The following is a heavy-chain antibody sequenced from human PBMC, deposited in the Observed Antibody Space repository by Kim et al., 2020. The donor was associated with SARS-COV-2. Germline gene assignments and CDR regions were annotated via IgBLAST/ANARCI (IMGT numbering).Heavy chain of an antibody. V-gene: IGHV3-11*03. CDR3: YGLIQGGYYNCYYGMDV. Sequence: GGSLRLSCAASGFTFSDYYMSWIRQAPGKGLEWVSYISSSSSSYTNYADSVKGRFTISRDNAKNSLYLQMNSLRAEDTAVYYCYGLIQGGYYNCYYGMDVWGQGTTVTVSS. CDR2: ISSSSSSYT. D-gene: IGHD3-10*01. CDR1: GFTFSDYY. J-gene: IGHJ6*02.